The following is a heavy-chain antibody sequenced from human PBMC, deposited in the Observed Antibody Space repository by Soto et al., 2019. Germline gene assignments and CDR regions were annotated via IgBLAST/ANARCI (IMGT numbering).Heavy chain of an antibody. CDR1: GGSISNNY. CDR3: ARAGYDILTGYYFNWFDP. Sequence: SETLSLTCTVSGGSISNNYWSWVGQPPGKGLEWIGYIYYSGSTNYNPSLKSRVTISVDTSKNQFSLKLSSVTAADTAVYYCARAGYDILTGYYFNWFDPWGQRTLVTVSS. J-gene: IGHJ5*02. V-gene: IGHV4-59*13. D-gene: IGHD3-9*01. CDR2: IYYSGST.